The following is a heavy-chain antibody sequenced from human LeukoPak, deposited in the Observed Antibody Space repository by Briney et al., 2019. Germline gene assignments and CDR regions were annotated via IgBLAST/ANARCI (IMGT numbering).Heavy chain of an antibody. J-gene: IGHJ4*02. D-gene: IGHD3-22*01. CDR1: GYTFTDYY. CDR2: VNPNSGGT. Sequence: ASVKVSCKASGYTFTDYYMHWVRQAPGQGLEWMGWVNPNSGGTNYAQKFQGRVTMTRDTSISTAYMELSRLRSDDTAVYYCARASYYYDSSGYPGYYFDYWGQGTLVTVSS. V-gene: IGHV1-2*02. CDR3: ARASYYYDSSGYPGYYFDY.